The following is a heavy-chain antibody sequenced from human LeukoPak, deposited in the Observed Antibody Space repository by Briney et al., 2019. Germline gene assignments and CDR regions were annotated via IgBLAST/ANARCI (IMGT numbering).Heavy chain of an antibody. CDR2: IKHSGGST. J-gene: IGHJ4*02. V-gene: IGHV1-46*02. Sequence: GASVKVSCTASGDILNSYHIHWVRQAPGQGLEWMGIIKHSGGSTTYAQKFQGRLTMTRDTSTGTVNMELSSLTSEDTAVYYCARDFSWSVDYWGQGILVTVSS. CDR1: GDILNSYH. CDR3: ARDFSWSVDY. D-gene: IGHD6-13*01.